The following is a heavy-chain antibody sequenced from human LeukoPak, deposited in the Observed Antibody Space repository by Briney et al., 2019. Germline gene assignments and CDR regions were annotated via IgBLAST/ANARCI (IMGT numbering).Heavy chain of an antibody. Sequence: GGSLRLSCAASGFTFSSYAMSWVRQAPGKGLEWVSGLYSTGTTYYADSVKGRFTISRDNSKNTLYLEMNSLRADDTAVYHCARDMGWYYDIFEGAWGQGTLVTVSS. D-gene: IGHD3-9*01. CDR3: ARDMGWYYDIFEGA. V-gene: IGHV3-23*05. CDR1: GFTFSSYA. CDR2: LYSTGTT. J-gene: IGHJ5*02.